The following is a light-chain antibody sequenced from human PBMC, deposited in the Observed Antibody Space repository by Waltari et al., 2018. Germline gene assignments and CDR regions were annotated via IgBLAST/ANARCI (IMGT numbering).Light chain of an antibody. J-gene: IGLJ3*02. V-gene: IGLV4-69*01. CDR1: SGQADHV. CDR3: QTWATGIVV. CDR2: VYSNGVE. Sequence: VVTQSPSASASLGASVKLTCTLSSGQADHVTAWHPQQPQKSPKYLMKVYSNGVERKGDGIPDRFSGSSSGAERYLVISGLQSDDEADYYCQTWATGIVVFGGGTKLTVL.